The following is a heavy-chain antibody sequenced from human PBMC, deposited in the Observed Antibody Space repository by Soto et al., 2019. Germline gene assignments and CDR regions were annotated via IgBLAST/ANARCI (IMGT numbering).Heavy chain of an antibody. J-gene: IGHJ4*02. D-gene: IGHD1-1*01. CDR3: ASEGGADGTTISF. V-gene: IGHV4-30-4*01. CDR1: GGSISSGDYY. Sequence: QEQLQESGPGLVKPSQTLSLTCTVSGGSISSGDYYWSWIRQPPGKGLEWIGYIYYRGSTYYNPSLKSRVTISVDTSKNQFSLKLSSVTAADTAVYYCASEGGADGTTISFWGQGTLVTVSS. CDR2: IYYRGST.